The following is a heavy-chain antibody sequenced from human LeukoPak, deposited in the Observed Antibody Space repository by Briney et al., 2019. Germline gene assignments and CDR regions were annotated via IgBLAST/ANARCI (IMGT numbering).Heavy chain of an antibody. V-gene: IGHV1-69*13. CDR3: ARTTRPNSGGYYFDY. J-gene: IGHJ4*02. Sequence: GASVKVSCKASGGTFSSYAISWVRQAPGQGLEWMGGIIPIFGTANYAQKFQGRVTITADESTSTAYMEQSSLRSEDTAVYYCARTTRPNSGGYYFDYWGQGTLVTVSS. CDR2: IIPIFGTA. D-gene: IGHD1-1*01. CDR1: GGTFSSYA.